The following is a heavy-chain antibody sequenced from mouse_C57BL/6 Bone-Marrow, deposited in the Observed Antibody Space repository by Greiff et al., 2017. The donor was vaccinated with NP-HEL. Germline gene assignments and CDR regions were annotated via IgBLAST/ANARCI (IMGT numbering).Heavy chain of an antibody. V-gene: IGHV1-52*01. D-gene: IGHD1-1*02. CDR2: IDPSDSET. J-gene: IGHJ2*01. Sequence: VQLQQSGAELVRPGSSVKLSCKASGYTFTSYWMHWVKQRPIQGLEWIGNIDPSDSETHYNQKFKDKATLTVDKSSSTAYMQLSSLTSEDSAVYYCARWGVYGSYYFDYWGQGTTLTVAS. CDR1: GYTFTSYW. CDR3: ARWGVYGSYYFDY.